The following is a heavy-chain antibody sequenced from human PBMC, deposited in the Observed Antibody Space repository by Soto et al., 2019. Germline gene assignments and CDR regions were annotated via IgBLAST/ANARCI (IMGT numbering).Heavy chain of an antibody. CDR3: ARATIPGIIDY. CDR2: INHSGST. V-gene: IGHV4-34*01. CDR1: GGSFSGYY. J-gene: IGHJ4*02. Sequence: QVQLQQWGAGLLKPSETLSLTCAVYGGSFSGYYWSWIRQPPGKGLEWIGEINHSGSTNYNPSLKSRVTISVDTSKNQFSLKLSSVTAADTAVYYCARATIPGIIDYWGQGTLVTVSS. D-gene: IGHD6-13*01.